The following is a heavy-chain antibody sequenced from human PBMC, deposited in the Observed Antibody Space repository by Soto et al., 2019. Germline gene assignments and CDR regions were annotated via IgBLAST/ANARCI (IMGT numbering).Heavy chain of an antibody. V-gene: IGHV5-51*03. CDR1: GYSFTNYW. CDR3: ARLWKRQQLASDFDY. D-gene: IGHD6-13*01. CDR2: IYPGDSDT. J-gene: IGHJ4*02. Sequence: EVQLVQSGAEVKKPGESLKISCQGSGYSFTNYWIGWVRQMPGKGLEWMGIIYPGDSDTRYSPSFRGQVTIPADRSISTAYLQWSGLKASDTAMYYCARLWKRQQLASDFDYWGQGTLVTVSS.